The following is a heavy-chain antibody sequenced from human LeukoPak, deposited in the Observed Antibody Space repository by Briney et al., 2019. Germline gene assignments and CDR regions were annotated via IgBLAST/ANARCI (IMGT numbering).Heavy chain of an antibody. CDR3: ARDSIGYSYGYNY. Sequence: GASVKVSCKASGYTFTGYYMHWVRQAPGQGLEWMGWINPNSGGTNYAQKFQGRVTMTRDTSISTAYMELSRLRSDDTDVYYCARDSIGYSYGYNYWGQGTLVTVSS. CDR1: GYTFTGYY. V-gene: IGHV1-2*02. D-gene: IGHD5-18*01. J-gene: IGHJ4*02. CDR2: INPNSGGT.